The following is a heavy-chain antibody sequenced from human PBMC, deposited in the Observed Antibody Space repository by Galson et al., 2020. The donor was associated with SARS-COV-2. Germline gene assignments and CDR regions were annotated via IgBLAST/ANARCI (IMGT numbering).Heavy chain of an antibody. CDR3: ATDCTTPSCAPNQLYYYYYMDV. CDR1: GFTFSSYA. Sequence: GGSLRLSCAASGFTFSSYAMHWVRQAPGKGLEWVALISYDGRDKDYADSVKGRFTISRDNSKNTLDLRVSSLRAVDTAVYYCATDCTTPSCAPNQLYYYYYMDVWGKGTTVTVSS. J-gene: IGHJ6*03. D-gene: IGHD2-2*01. CDR2: ISYDGRDK. V-gene: IGHV3-30*15.